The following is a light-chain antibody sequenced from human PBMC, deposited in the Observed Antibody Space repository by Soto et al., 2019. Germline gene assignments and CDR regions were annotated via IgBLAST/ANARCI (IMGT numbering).Light chain of an antibody. CDR1: SSNIGAGFD. V-gene: IGLV1-40*01. CDR3: QSYDSSLSGPV. CDR2: DNT. Sequence: QSVLTQPPSVSGAPGQRVTISCTGSSSNIGAGFDVHWYQQLPGTAPKLLIYDNTNRPSGVPDRFSGSKSGTSASLAITGLQAEDEADYYCQSYDSSLSGPVFGGGTKLTAL. J-gene: IGLJ2*01.